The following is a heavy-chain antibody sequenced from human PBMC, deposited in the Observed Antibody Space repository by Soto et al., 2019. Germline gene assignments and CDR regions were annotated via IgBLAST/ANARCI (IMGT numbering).Heavy chain of an antibody. Sequence: GGSLRLSCAASGFTFSSYWMSWVRKAPGKGLEWVANIKQDGSGKYYVDSVKGRFTISRDNAKNSLYLQMNSLRAEDTAVYYCARDIFPEDIVVVPAATLYYYYYGMDVWGQGTTVTVSS. CDR3: ARDIFPEDIVVVPAATLYYYYYGMDV. V-gene: IGHV3-7*01. CDR2: IKQDGSGK. CDR1: GFTFSSYW. D-gene: IGHD2-2*01. J-gene: IGHJ6*02.